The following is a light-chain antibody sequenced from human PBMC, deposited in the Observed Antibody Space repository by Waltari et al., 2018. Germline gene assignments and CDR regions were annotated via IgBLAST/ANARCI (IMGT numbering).Light chain of an antibody. V-gene: IGLV2-18*02. CDR1: SSDVGSYNR. J-gene: IGLJ1*01. Sequence: QSALTQPPSVSGSPGQSVTISCTGTSSDVGSYNRVSWYQQPPDTAPKLIIYEVSDRPSGVPDRVSGSKSANTAFLTISGLQAEDEADCFCSSYTSSSTWVFGTGTKVTVL. CDR3: SSYTSSSTWV. CDR2: EVS.